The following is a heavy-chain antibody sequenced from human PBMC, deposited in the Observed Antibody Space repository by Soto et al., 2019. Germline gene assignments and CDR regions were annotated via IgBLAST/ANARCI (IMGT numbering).Heavy chain of an antibody. V-gene: IGHV1-69*13. CDR1: GGAFSSYA. D-gene: IGHD3-16*01. CDR2: IIPIFGTA. Sequence: SVKVSCKASGGAFSSYAISWVRQAPGQGLEWMGGIIPIFGTANYAQKFQGRVTITADESTSTAYMELSSLRSEDTAVYYCAREGYDYVWGSYSPNSNPVARWFDLCG. CDR3: AREGYDYVWGSYSPNSNPVARWFDL. J-gene: IGHJ5*02.